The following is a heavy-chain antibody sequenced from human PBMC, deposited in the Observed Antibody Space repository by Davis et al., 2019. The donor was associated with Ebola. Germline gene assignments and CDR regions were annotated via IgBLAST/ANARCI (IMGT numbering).Heavy chain of an antibody. CDR2: IKTDGSTT. J-gene: IGHJ4*02. V-gene: IGHV3-74*01. CDR3: ARDLSWILFDY. CDR1: GFTFSSYW. D-gene: IGHD2-2*03. Sequence: PGGSLRLSCAASGFTFSSYWMHWVRQAPGKGLVWASRIKTDGSTTIYADSVKGRFTISRDNAKNTLYLQMNSLRAEDTAVYYCARDLSWILFDYWGQGTLVTVS.